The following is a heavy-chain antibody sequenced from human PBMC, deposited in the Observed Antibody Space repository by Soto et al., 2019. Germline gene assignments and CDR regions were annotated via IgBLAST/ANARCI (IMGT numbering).Heavy chain of an antibody. V-gene: IGHV3-30-3*01. CDR1: GFTFSSYA. Sequence: QVQLVESGGGVVQPGWSLRLSCAASGFTFSSYAMQWVRQAPGKGLEWVAVISYDGSNKYYADSVKGRFTISRDNSKNTLYLQMNSLRAEDTAVYYCARSRYCSGGSCYYYDYWGQGTLVTVSS. CDR3: ARSRYCSGGSCYYYDY. D-gene: IGHD2-15*01. J-gene: IGHJ4*02. CDR2: ISYDGSNK.